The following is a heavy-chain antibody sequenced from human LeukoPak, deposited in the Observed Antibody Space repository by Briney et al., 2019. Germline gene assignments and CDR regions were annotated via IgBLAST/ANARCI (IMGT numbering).Heavy chain of an antibody. CDR1: GFTFSSYA. CDR3: ARDRVAVAGYYYGMDV. J-gene: IGHJ6*02. D-gene: IGHD6-19*01. CDR2: IIPILGIA. Sequence: GGSLRLSCAASGFTFSSYAISWVRQAPGQGLEWMGRIIPILGIANYAQKFQGRVTITADKSTSTAYMELSSLRSEDTAVYYCARDRVAVAGYYYGMDVWGQGTTVTVSS. V-gene: IGHV1-69*04.